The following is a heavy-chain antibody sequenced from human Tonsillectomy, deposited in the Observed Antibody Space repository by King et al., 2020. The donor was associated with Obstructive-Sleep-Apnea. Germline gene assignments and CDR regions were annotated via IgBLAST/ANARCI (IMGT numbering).Heavy chain of an antibody. CDR1: GYTFASYY. J-gene: IGHJ6*02. CDR3: AKCLSGVVTWGYYYYCAMDV. CDR2: INPSDGRT. V-gene: IGHV1-46*01. D-gene: IGHD2-21*02. Sequence: VQLVESGAEVKKPGASVKVSCKASGYTFASYYIHWVRQAPGQGLEWMGIINPSDGRTTYAQKFQGRVTMTMTSDTSTSTVYMELSSLRSEDTAMYYCAKCLSGVVTWGYYYYCAMDVWGQGTTVTVSS.